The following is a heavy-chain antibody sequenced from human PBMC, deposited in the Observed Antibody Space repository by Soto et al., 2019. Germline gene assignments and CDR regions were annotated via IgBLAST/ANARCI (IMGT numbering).Heavy chain of an antibody. V-gene: IGHV1-3*01. CDR1: GYTFTSYA. CDR3: ARQLRGGSSSGTFDP. Sequence: ASVKVSCKASGYTFTSYAMHWVRQAPGQRLEWMGWINAGNGNTKYSQKFQGRVTITRDTSASTAYMELSSLRSEDTAVYYCARQLRGGSSSGTFDPWGQGTLVTVSS. CDR2: INAGNGNT. J-gene: IGHJ5*02. D-gene: IGHD1-1*01.